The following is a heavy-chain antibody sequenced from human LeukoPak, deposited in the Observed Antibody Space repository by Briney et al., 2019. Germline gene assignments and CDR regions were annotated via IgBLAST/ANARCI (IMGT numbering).Heavy chain of an antibody. D-gene: IGHD3-3*01. CDR2: IYHSGST. CDR1: GYSISSGYY. J-gene: IGHJ5*02. CDR3: ARHAIFGVALPWFDP. V-gene: IGHV4-38-2*01. Sequence: ASETLSLTCAVSGYSISSGYYWGWIRQPPGKGLEWIGSIYHSGSTYYNPSLKSRVTISVDTSKNQFSLKLSSVTAADTAVYYCARHAIFGVALPWFDPWDQGTLVTVSS.